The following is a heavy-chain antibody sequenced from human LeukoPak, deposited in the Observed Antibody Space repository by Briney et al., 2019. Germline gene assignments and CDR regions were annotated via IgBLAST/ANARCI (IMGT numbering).Heavy chain of an antibody. D-gene: IGHD2-15*01. CDR1: GGTFSSYA. Sequence: GASVKVSXKASGGTFSSYAISWVRQAPGQGLEWMGGIIPIFGTANYAQKFQGRVTITADESTSIAYMELSSLRSEDTAVYYCARDSPYWPGHFDYWGQGTLVTVSS. CDR2: IIPIFGTA. V-gene: IGHV1-69*01. J-gene: IGHJ4*02. CDR3: ARDSPYWPGHFDY.